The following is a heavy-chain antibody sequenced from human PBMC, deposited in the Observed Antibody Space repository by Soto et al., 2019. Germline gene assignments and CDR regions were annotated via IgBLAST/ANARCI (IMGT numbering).Heavy chain of an antibody. CDR3: ARAGFYDFWSGYPNWFDP. Sequence: SETLSLTCTASGGSMSSSSYYWGWIRQPPGKGLEWIGSINYSGSTYYNPSLKSRVTISVDTSKNQFSLKLSSVTAADTAVYYCARAGFYDFWSGYPNWFDPWGQGTLVTVSS. CDR2: INYSGST. V-gene: IGHV4-39*07. D-gene: IGHD3-3*01. J-gene: IGHJ5*02. CDR1: GGSMSSSSYY.